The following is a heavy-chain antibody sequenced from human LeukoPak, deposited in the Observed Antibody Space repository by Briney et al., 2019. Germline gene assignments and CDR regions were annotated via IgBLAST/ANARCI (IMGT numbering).Heavy chain of an antibody. V-gene: IGHV4-59*01. D-gene: IGHD6-13*01. CDR3: ARSRGIAAAGVFDY. CDR2: IYYSGST. CDR1: GGSISSYY. Sequence: SETLSLTCTVSGGSISSYYWSWIRQPPGKGLEWIGYIYYSGSTNHNPSLKSRVTISVDTSKNQFSLKLSSVTAADTAVYYCARSRGIAAAGVFDYWGQGTLVTVSS. J-gene: IGHJ4*02.